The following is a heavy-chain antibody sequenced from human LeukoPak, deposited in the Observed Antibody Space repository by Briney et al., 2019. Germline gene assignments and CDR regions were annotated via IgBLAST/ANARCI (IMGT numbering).Heavy chain of an antibody. J-gene: IGHJ6*02. Sequence: ASVKVSCKASGGTFTSYAISWVRQAPGQGLEWMGGIIPIFGTANYAQKFQGRVTITADESTSTAYMELSSLRSEDTAVYYCAKSFGYYYGMDVWGQGTTVTVSS. D-gene: IGHD3-10*01. CDR1: GGTFTSYA. CDR3: AKSFGYYYGMDV. V-gene: IGHV1-69*13. CDR2: IIPIFGTA.